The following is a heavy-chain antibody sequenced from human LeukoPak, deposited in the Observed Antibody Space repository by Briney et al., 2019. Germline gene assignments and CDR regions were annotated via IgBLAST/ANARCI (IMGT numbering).Heavy chain of an antibody. CDR1: GFSFSTYW. J-gene: IGHJ4*02. CDR3: AAAPSNTWSYYFDY. V-gene: IGHV3-7*01. CDR2: VKEDGSGE. D-gene: IGHD6-13*01. Sequence: GGSLRLSCAASGFSFSTYWMSWVRQAPGKGLEWVANVKEDGSGEFCVDSVKGRFTFSRDNRKKSLYLQMNSLRAEDSAVYYCAAAPSNTWSYYFDYWGQGTLVTVSS.